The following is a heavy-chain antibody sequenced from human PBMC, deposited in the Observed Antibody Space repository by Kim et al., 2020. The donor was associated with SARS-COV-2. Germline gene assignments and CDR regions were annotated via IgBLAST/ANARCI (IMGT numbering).Heavy chain of an antibody. CDR3: ARGVPAGDFWSPDYYYYGMDV. V-gene: IGHV1-46*01. J-gene: IGHJ6*02. Sequence: ASVKVSCKASGYTFTSYYMHWVRQAPGQGLEWMGIINPSGGSTSYAQKFQGRVTMTRDTSTSTVYMELSSLRSEDTAVYYCARGVPAGDFWSPDYYYYGMDVWGQGTTVTVSS. D-gene: IGHD3-3*01. CDR2: INPSGGST. CDR1: GYTFTSYY.